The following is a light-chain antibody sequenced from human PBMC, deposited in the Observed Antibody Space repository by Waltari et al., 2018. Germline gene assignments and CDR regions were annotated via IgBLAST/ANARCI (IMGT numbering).Light chain of an antibody. CDR2: KAS. Sequence: DIQMTQSPSTLSASVGDRVTITCRASQSISSWLAWFQQKPGQDPKLLMYKASTLESGVPSRFSGSGSGTEFTLTISSRQADDFATYYCQQYNSDPYTFGQGTKLEIK. J-gene: IGKJ2*01. CDR1: QSISSW. CDR3: QQYNSDPYT. V-gene: IGKV1-5*03.